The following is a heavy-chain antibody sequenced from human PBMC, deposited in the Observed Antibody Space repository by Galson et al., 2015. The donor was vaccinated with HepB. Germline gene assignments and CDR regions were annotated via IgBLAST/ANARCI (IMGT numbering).Heavy chain of an antibody. J-gene: IGHJ4*02. CDR3: AKVRAGDTAMVPFDY. Sequence: SLRLSCAASGFTFSSYAMSWVRQAPGKGLEWVSAISGSGGSTYYADSVKGRFTISRDNSKNTLYLQMNSLRAEGTAVYYCAKVRAGDTAMVPFDYWGQGTLVTVSS. V-gene: IGHV3-23*01. CDR1: GFTFSSYA. D-gene: IGHD5-18*01. CDR2: ISGSGGST.